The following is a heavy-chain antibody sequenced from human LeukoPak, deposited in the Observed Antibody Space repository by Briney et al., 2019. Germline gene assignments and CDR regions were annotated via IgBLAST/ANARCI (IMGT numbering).Heavy chain of an antibody. CDR2: IIPIFGTA. CDR3: ANEHGG. V-gene: IGHV1-69*05. J-gene: IGHJ4*02. D-gene: IGHD3-16*01. Sequence: ASVKVSCKATGGPFSSYAMNWVRQAPGQGLEWMGVIIPIFGTALYAEKFQGRVTITTDESTTTAYMELSSLTSDDTASYYCANEHGGWGQGTPVTVSS. CDR1: GGPFSSYA.